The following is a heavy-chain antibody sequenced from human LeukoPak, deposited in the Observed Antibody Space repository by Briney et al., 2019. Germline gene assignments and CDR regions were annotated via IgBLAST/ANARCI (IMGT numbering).Heavy chain of an antibody. CDR1: GFTFSSYS. Sequence: GGSLRLSCAASGFTFSSYSMNWVRQAPGKGLEWVSYITSSGATIYYADSVKGRFTISRDNAKNSLYLQMNSLRAEDTAVYYCAKERDYYDSSGYYSSPLDYWGQGTLVTVSS. CDR3: AKERDYYDSSGYYSSPLDY. CDR2: ITSSGATI. V-gene: IGHV3-48*04. D-gene: IGHD3-22*01. J-gene: IGHJ4*02.